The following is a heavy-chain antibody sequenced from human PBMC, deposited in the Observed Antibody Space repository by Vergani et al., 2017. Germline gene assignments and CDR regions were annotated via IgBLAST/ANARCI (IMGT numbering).Heavy chain of an antibody. CDR3: ARGTRDTPSSLDY. D-gene: IGHD5-24*01. Sequence: QVQLVESGGGVVQPGGSLRLSCAASGVSFSSFGMHWVRQAPGKGLEWVAFIRYDGSDKYYVDSVKGRFTISRDNSKNTLYLLVDSLRAEDTAVYYCARGTRDTPSSLDYWGQGTLVTVSS. V-gene: IGHV3-30*02. CDR1: GVSFSSFG. J-gene: IGHJ4*02. CDR2: IRYDGSDK.